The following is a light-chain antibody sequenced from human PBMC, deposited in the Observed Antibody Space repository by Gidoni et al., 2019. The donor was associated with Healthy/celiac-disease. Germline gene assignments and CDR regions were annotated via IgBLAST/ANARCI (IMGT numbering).Light chain of an antibody. CDR1: PSVSSN. CDR3: QQYNNWPPEYT. J-gene: IGKJ2*01. Sequence: EIVITQSPATLSVSPGDRATLSCRASPSVSSNLAWYQQKPGQAPRLLIYGASTRATGIPARFSGSGSGTEFTLTISSLQSEDFAVYYCQQYNNWPPEYTFGQGTKLEIK. CDR2: GAS. V-gene: IGKV3-15*01.